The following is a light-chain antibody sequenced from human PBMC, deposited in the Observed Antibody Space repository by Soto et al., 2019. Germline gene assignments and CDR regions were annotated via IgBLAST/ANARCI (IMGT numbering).Light chain of an antibody. Sequence: EVLLTQSPPTLSLSPGETATLSCRATKSVSDFLPWYQQKPGQAPRLLIYEASYRATGIPARFRGSWSGTDVTLTISSLEPEDSAVYYCQHRSYWPQTFGQGTKLEI. V-gene: IGKV3-11*01. CDR3: QHRSYWPQT. CDR1: KSVSDF. J-gene: IGKJ2*01. CDR2: EAS.